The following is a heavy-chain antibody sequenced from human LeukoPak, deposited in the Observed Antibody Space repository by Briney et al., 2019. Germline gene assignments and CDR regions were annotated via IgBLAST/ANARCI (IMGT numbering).Heavy chain of an antibody. CDR1: GFTFRSYW. J-gene: IGHJ4*02. CDR2: IKQDGSEK. Sequence: GGSLRLSCAASGFTFRSYWMTWVRQSPGKGLEWVANIKQDGSEKFHVDSVKGRFTISRDNAKDSLYLEMNSLRAEDTAVYYCARIDGSSSSWLPDYWDQGTLVSVSS. CDR3: ARIDGSSSSWLPDY. V-gene: IGHV3-7*01. D-gene: IGHD6-13*01.